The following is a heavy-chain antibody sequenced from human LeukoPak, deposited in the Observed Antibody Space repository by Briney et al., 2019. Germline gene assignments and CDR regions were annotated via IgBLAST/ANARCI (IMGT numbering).Heavy chain of an antibody. CDR2: ISAYNGNT. J-gene: IGHJ2*01. Sequence: GASVKVSCKASGYTFTSYGISWVRQAPGQGLEWMGWISAYNGNTNYAQKLQGRVTMTTDTSTSTAYMELRSLRSDDTAVYYCARDRYSYGFSHGNWYFDLWGRGTLVTVSS. CDR3: ARDRYSYGFSHGNWYFDL. D-gene: IGHD5-18*01. CDR1: GYTFTSYG. V-gene: IGHV1-18*01.